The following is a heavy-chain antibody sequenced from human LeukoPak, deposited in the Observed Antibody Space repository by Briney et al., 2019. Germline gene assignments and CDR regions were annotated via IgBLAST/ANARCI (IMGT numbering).Heavy chain of an antibody. J-gene: IGHJ4*02. Sequence: GASVKVSCKASGYTVTRYYMHWGRQAPGQRLEWMGWINANSGGTNYAQKSQGRVTMTRDTSISTAYMELSRLRSDDTAVYYCARGPMVRGVIVDYWGQGTLVTVSS. CDR3: ARGPMVRGVIVDY. CDR2: INANSGGT. V-gene: IGHV1-2*02. CDR1: GYTVTRYY. D-gene: IGHD3-10*01.